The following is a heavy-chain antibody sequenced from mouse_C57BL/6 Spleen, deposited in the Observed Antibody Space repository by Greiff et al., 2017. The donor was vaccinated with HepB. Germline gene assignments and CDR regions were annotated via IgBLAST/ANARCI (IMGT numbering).Heavy chain of an antibody. Sequence: EVKVVESGGGLVKPGGSLKLSCAASGFTFSSYAMSWVRQTPEKRLEWVATISDGGSYTYYPDNVKGRFTISRDNAKNNLYLLMSHLKSEDTAMYYCAREGYYGNYDYFDYWGQGTTLTVSS. CDR3: AREGYYGNYDYFDY. CDR2: ISDGGSYT. D-gene: IGHD2-1*01. J-gene: IGHJ2*01. V-gene: IGHV5-4*01. CDR1: GFTFSSYA.